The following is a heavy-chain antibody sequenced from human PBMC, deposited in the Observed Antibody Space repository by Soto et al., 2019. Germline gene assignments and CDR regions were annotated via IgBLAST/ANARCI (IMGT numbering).Heavy chain of an antibody. Sequence: QITLKESGPTLVKPTQTLTLTCTFSGFSLSTSGLGVCWIRQPPGKALEWLALIYWNDDKRYSPSLKNRLTITRDTSKNQVVLTVTNMDPVDTATYYCARRDTPPTGPYFDSWGQGTLVTVSS. D-gene: IGHD2-15*01. J-gene: IGHJ4*02. CDR3: ARRDTPPTGPYFDS. V-gene: IGHV2-5*01. CDR2: IYWNDDK. CDR1: GFSLSTSGLG.